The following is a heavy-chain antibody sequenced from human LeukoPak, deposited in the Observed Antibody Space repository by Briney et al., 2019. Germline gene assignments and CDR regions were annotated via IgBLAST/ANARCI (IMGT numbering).Heavy chain of an antibody. CDR1: GGSISSYY. CDR3: ARDGYNYELRN. V-gene: IGHV4-4*07. J-gene: IGHJ4*02. Sequence: SETPSLTCTVSGGSISSYYWSWIRQPAGKGLERIGRIYTSGSTNYNPSLKSRVTMSVDTSKNQLSLKLSSVTAADTAVYYCARDGYNYELRNWGQGTLVTVSS. D-gene: IGHD5-24*01. CDR2: IYTSGST.